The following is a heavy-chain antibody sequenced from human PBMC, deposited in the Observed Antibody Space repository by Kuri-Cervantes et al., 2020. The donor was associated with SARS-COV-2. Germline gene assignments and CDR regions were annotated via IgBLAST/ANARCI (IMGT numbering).Heavy chain of an antibody. Sequence: GGSLRLSCAASGFTFSSYAMSWVRQALGKGLEWVSAISGSGGSTYYADSVKGRFTITRDNSKNTLYLQMNSLRAEDTAVYYCANDIVGATNFDYWGQGTLVTVSS. CDR3: ANDIVGATNFDY. CDR1: GFTFSSYA. D-gene: IGHD1-26*01. V-gene: IGHV3-23*01. J-gene: IGHJ4*02. CDR2: ISGSGGST.